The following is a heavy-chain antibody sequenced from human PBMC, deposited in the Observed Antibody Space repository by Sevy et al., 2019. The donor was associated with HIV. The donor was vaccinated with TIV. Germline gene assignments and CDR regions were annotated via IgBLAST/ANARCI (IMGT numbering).Heavy chain of an antibody. Sequence: ASVKVSCKVSGYTLTKLSMHWVRQAPGKGLEWMGTFDPEDGETIYAQKFQCRVTMTEDTSTDTAYMELSSLRSEDTAVYYCATTKDYYENSGDPFDYWGQGTLVTVSS. J-gene: IGHJ4*02. CDR3: ATTKDYYENSGDPFDY. D-gene: IGHD3-22*01. V-gene: IGHV1-24*01. CDR2: FDPEDGET. CDR1: GYTLTKLS.